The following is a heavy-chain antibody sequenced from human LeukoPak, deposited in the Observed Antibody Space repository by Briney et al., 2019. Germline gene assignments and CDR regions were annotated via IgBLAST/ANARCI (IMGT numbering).Heavy chain of an antibody. CDR1: GFTSSSYE. D-gene: IGHD2-2*01. Sequence: GGSLRLSCAASGFTSSSYEMNWVRQAPGKGLEWVSYISSRGTPIYYADSVKGRFTIYRDNAKNSLSLQMNSLRAEDTAVYYCARGGYCSSSVCYSLNAFDIWGQGTMFTVSS. V-gene: IGHV3-48*03. CDR3: ARGGYCSSSVCYSLNAFDI. J-gene: IGHJ3*02. CDR2: ISSRGTPI.